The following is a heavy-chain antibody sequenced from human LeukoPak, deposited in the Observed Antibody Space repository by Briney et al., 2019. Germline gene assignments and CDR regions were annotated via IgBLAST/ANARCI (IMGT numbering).Heavy chain of an antibody. J-gene: IGHJ4*02. Sequence: PGGSLRLSCAASGFTFNDYGMSWVRHAPGKGLEWVSGINWNGGSTGYADSVKGRFTISRDNAKNSLYLQMNSLRAEDTALYYCARGEYYYDGSGALNYWGQGTLVTVSS. CDR1: GFTFNDYG. CDR3: ARGEYYYDGSGALNY. V-gene: IGHV3-20*04. CDR2: INWNGGST. D-gene: IGHD3-22*01.